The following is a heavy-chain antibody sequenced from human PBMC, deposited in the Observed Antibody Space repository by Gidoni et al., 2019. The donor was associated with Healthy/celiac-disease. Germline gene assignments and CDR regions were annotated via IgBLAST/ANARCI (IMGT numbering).Heavy chain of an antibody. CDR3: ARANSGWYSALLMTH. D-gene: IGHD6-19*01. J-gene: IGHJ4*02. CDR1: GFTFSSYG. V-gene: IGHV3-33*01. CDR2: IWYDGSNK. Sequence: QVQLVESGGGVVQPGRSLRLSCAASGFTFSSYGMHWVRQAPGKGLEWVAVIWYDGSNKYYADSVKGRFTISRDNSKNTLYLQMNSLRAEDTAVYYCARANSGWYSALLMTHWGQGTLVTVSS.